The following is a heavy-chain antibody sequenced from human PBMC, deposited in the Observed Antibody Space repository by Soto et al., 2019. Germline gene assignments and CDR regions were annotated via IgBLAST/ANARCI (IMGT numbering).Heavy chain of an antibody. D-gene: IGHD3-10*01. V-gene: IGHV4-34*01. CDR2: INNGGSS. CDR1: GGSFSGYY. CDR3: ARGRGDGYNQDWYFDL. Sequence: PSETLSLTCAVYGGSFSGYYWSWIRQPPGKGLEWIGEINNGGSSNYNPSLKSRVSMSVGTSNNQFSLKLTSVTAADTAMYYCARGRGDGYNQDWYFDLWGRGTLVTV. J-gene: IGHJ2*01.